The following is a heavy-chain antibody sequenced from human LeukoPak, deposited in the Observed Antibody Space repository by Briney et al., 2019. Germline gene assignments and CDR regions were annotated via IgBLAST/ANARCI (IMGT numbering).Heavy chain of an antibody. Sequence: PSETLSLTCAVYGGSFSGYYWSWIRQPPGKGLEWLGYIYYSGSTNYNPSLKSRVTISVDTSKNQFSLKLYSVTAADTAVYYCARAGYSSGSAGAFDIWGQGTVVTVSS. CDR1: GGSFSGYY. CDR2: IYYSGST. V-gene: IGHV4-59*01. CDR3: ARAGYSSGSAGAFDI. D-gene: IGHD6-19*01. J-gene: IGHJ3*02.